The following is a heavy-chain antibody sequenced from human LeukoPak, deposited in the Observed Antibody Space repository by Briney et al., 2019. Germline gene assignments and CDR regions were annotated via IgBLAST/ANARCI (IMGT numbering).Heavy chain of an antibody. J-gene: IGHJ2*01. V-gene: IGHV4-59*01. D-gene: IGHD5-18*01. CDR1: GGSISSYY. Sequence: SETLSFTCTVSGGSISSYYWSWIRQPPGKGLEWIGYIYYSGSTNYNPSLKSRVTISVDTSKNQFSLKLSSVTAADTAVYYCARDRSGYSYGYNVDWYFDLWGRGTLVTVSS. CDR2: IYYSGST. CDR3: ARDRSGYSYGYNVDWYFDL.